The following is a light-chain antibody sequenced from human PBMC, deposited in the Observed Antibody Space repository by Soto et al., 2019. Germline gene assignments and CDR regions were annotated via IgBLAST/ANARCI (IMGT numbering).Light chain of an antibody. J-gene: IGKJ1*01. CDR3: QQYDSYWT. Sequence: DIQMTQSPSTLSASVGDRVTITFRASQSISTWLAWYQQKPGKAPKLLIYKASTLESGVPSRISGSGSGTEFTLTISSLQPDDFATYYCQQYDSYWTFGQGTKVDIK. CDR1: QSISTW. CDR2: KAS. V-gene: IGKV1-5*03.